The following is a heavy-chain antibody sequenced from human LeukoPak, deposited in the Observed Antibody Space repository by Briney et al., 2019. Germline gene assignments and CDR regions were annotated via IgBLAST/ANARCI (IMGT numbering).Heavy chain of an antibody. D-gene: IGHD6-13*01. J-gene: IGHJ4*02. CDR1: GGSISSSSYY. V-gene: IGHV4-61*02. CDR2: IYTSGST. Sequence: SETLSLTCTVSGGSISSSSYYWSWIRQPAGKGLEWIGRIYTSGSTNYNPSLESRVTISVDTSKNQFSLKLSSVTAADTAVYYCARVQYSSSWHYFDYWGQGTLVTVSS. CDR3: ARVQYSSSWHYFDY.